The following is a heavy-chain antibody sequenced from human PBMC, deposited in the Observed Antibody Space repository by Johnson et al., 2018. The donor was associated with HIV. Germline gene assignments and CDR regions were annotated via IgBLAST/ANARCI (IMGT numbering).Heavy chain of an antibody. V-gene: IGHV3-15*01. CDR3: TTTLTSTIVGVVETMDAFDI. CDR1: GFTFSNAW. CDR2: IKSKTDGGTT. Sequence: EVQLMESGGGLVKPGGSLKLSCAASGFTFSNAWMSWVRQAPGKGLEWVGRIKSKTDGGTTDYAAPVKGRFTISRDDSKNTLYLQMNSLKTEDTAVYYCTTTLTSTIVGVVETMDAFDIWGQGTMVTVSS. J-gene: IGHJ3*02. D-gene: IGHD3-3*01.